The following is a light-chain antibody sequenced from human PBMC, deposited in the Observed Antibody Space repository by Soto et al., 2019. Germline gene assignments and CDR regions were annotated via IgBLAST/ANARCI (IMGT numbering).Light chain of an antibody. CDR2: GVI. CDR3: SSYAGSNNLV. J-gene: IGLJ2*01. Sequence: QSALTQPASVSGSPGQSITISCTGTNNDVGAYPYVSWYQQHPGTAPKLIIYGVIKRPSGVPDRFSGSKSGNTASLTVSGLQAEDEADYYCSSYAGSNNLVFGGGTKLTVL. V-gene: IGLV2-8*01. CDR1: NNDVGAYPY.